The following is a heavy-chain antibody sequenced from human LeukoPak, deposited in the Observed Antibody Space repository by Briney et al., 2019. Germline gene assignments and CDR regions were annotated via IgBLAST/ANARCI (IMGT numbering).Heavy chain of an antibody. V-gene: IGHV3-21*01. D-gene: IGHD5-24*01. CDR1: GFTFSTDR. CDR3: ARRDPHGAYFDY. J-gene: IGHJ4*02. Sequence: GGSLGLSWAGCGFTFSTDRMDGVREAPGKGREWVSVISSSSTYIYYSNSVRGRFTISREKGKNSVYIKMNRQSGEDTAVYYFARRDPHGAYFDYWGQGALVTVSS. CDR2: ISSSSTYI.